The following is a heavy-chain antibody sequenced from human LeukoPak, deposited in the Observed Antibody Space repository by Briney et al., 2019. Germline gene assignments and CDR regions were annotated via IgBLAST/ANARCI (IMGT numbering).Heavy chain of an antibody. CDR2: IKEDGSEK. Sequence: PGGSLRLSCAATGFTFASYWMSWVRKAPGKELELVANIKEDGSEKYYVDSVKGRFTISIDNAKNSLYLQMNRLRAEDTALYYCVYGGSYYVAWGQGTLVTVSS. CDR1: GFTFASYW. D-gene: IGHD1-26*01. V-gene: IGHV3-7*01. J-gene: IGHJ5*02. CDR3: VYGGSYYVA.